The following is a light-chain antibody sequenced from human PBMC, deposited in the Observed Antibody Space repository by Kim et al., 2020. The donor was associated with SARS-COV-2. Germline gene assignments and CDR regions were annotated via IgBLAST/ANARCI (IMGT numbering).Light chain of an antibody. Sequence: GQSDHISCSASTSSIGKNFVNWYPQLPGAAPKLLLYRNHGRPSGVPDRISGSKSGTSASLAISGLRAEDEADYYCASWDDRLSAQVFGGGTKLTVL. V-gene: IGLV1-47*01. J-gene: IGLJ3*02. CDR3: ASWDDRLSAQV. CDR2: RNH. CDR1: TSSIGKNF.